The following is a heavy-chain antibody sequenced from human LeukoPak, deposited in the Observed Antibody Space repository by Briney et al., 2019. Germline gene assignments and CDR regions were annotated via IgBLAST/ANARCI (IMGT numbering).Heavy chain of an antibody. D-gene: IGHD2-21*02. CDR3: ASLIVVVTATDYFDY. Sequence: PSETLSLTCTVSGYSISSGYYWGWIRQPPGKGLEWIGSIYHSGSTYYNPSLKSRVTISVDTSKNQFSLKLSSVTAADTAVYYCASLIVVVTATDYFDYWGQGTLVTVSS. CDR1: GYSISSGYY. CDR2: IYHSGST. V-gene: IGHV4-38-2*02. J-gene: IGHJ4*02.